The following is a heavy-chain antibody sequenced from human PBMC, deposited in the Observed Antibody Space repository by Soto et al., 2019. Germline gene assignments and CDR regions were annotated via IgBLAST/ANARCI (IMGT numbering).Heavy chain of an antibody. CDR2: ISPKSGGT. Sequence: ASVKVCCKASGYTFTANYVHWVRQAPGQGFEWMGWISPKSGGTKYPQKFQGRVTMTRDTSLSTVYMTLTRLTSDDTAVYYCARDLAKGGGSAGFDYWGQGTLVTVSS. CDR3: ARDLAKGGGSAGFDY. V-gene: IGHV1-2*02. J-gene: IGHJ4*02. CDR1: GYTFTANY. D-gene: IGHD1-26*01.